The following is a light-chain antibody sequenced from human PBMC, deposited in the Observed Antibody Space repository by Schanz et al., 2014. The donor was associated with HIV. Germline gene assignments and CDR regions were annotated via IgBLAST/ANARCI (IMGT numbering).Light chain of an antibody. CDR2: NTY. Sequence: QSVLTQPPSTSGTPGQRVIISCSGSTSNIGSNTVNWYQQLPRTAPKLLIYNTYHRPSGVPDRFSGSRSGTSASLAISGLQSEDEADYYCAAWDDSLSGRVFGGGTKLTVL. J-gene: IGLJ3*02. CDR1: TSNIGSNT. CDR3: AAWDDSLSGRV. V-gene: IGLV1-44*01.